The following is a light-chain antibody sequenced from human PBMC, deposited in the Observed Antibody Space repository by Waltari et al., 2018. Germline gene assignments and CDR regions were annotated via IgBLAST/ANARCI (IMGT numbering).Light chain of an antibody. CDR3: QQYDSFPLT. V-gene: IGKV1-5*03. CDR1: QSITSW. Sequence: DIHLTQSPSSLPASLGDTFTITSRPSQSITSWLAWYQQKPGKAPKVLNFRASTLEDGVPSRFSGGGSGTKVTLIISSLRPDDVATYYCQQYDSFPLTFGGGTRVEIK. CDR2: RAS. J-gene: IGKJ4*01.